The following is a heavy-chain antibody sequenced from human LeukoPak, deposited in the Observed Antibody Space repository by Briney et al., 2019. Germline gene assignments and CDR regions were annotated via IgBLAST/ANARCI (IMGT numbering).Heavy chain of an antibody. V-gene: IGHV4-31*03. J-gene: IGHJ5*02. CDR2: IYYSGST. CDR3: ARALYSDAWFDP. Sequence: PSQTLSLTCTVSGGSVSSGGYYWSWIRHHPGKGLEWIGYIYYSGSTYYNPSLKSRVTISVDTSKNQFSLKLSSVTAADTAVYYCARALYSDAWFDPWGQGTLVTVSS. CDR1: GGSVSSGGYY. D-gene: IGHD3-16*01.